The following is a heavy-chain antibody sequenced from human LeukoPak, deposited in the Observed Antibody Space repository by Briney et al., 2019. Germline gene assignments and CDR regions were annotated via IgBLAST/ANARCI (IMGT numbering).Heavy chain of an antibody. CDR2: ISSSSYI. D-gene: IGHD5-24*01. V-gene: IGHV3-21*01. J-gene: IGHJ3*02. CDR1: EFTFSSYS. CDR3: ARADGYNHAFDI. Sequence: PGGSLRLSCAASEFTFSSYSMNWVHQAPGKGLEWVSSISSSSYIYYADSVKGRSTISRDNAKNSLYLQMNSLRAEDTAVYYCARADGYNHAFDIWGQGTMVTVSS.